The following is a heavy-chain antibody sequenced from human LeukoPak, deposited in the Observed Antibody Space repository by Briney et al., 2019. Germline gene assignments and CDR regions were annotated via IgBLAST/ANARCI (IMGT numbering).Heavy chain of an antibody. D-gene: IGHD2-2*01. V-gene: IGHV4-59*01. CDR3: ARGSRGRAVYNWFDP. Sequence: SETLSLTCTVSGGSISSYYWSWIRQPPGKGLEWIGYIYYSGSTNYNPSLKSRVTISVDTSKNQFSLKLSSVTAADTAVYYCARGSRGRAVYNWFDPWGQGTLVTVSS. J-gene: IGHJ5*02. CDR1: GGSISSYY. CDR2: IYYSGST.